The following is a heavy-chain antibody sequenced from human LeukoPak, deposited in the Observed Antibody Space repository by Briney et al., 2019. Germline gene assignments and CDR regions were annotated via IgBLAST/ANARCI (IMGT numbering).Heavy chain of an antibody. D-gene: IGHD6-13*01. J-gene: IGHJ4*02. CDR1: GYTFTGSY. CDR2: INPNSGGT. Sequence: ASVKVSCKASGYTFTGSYMHWVRQAPGQGLEWMCWINPNSGGTNYAQKFQGRVTLTRDTSINTAYMELSRLRSDDTAVYYCARGYVSSSWFYFDYWGQGTLVTVSS. V-gene: IGHV1-2*02. CDR3: ARGYVSSSWFYFDY.